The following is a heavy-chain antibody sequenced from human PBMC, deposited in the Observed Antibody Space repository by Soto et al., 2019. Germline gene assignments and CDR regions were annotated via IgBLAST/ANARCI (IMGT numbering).Heavy chain of an antibody. CDR2: IGTAGDT. CDR3: ERDSRIYGMDV. CDR1: GFTFSSYD. J-gene: IGHJ6*02. Sequence: GGSLRLSCAASGFTFSSYDMHWVRQATGKGLEWVSAIGTAGDTYYPGSVKGRFTISRENAKNSLYLQMNSLRAGDTAVYYCERDSRIYGMDVSGQGPTVTVYS. V-gene: IGHV3-13*01.